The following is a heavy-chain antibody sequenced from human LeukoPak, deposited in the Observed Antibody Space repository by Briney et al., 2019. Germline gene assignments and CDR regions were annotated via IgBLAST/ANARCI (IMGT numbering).Heavy chain of an antibody. CDR3: AKGFFGSGSFPHDFDY. Sequence: PGGSLRLSCAASGFTFSSFAMHWVRQAPGKGLEWVAVVRGNGDSTHYADSVKGRFTISRDNSKNTSYLQMNSLRDEDTAVYYCAKGFFGSGSFPHDFDYWGQGTLVTVSS. V-gene: IGHV3-23*01. D-gene: IGHD3-10*01. CDR1: GFTFSSFA. CDR2: VRGNGDST. J-gene: IGHJ4*02.